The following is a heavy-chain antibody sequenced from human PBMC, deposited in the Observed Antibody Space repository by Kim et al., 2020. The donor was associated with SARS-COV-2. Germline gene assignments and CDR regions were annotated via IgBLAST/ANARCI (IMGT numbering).Heavy chain of an antibody. D-gene: IGHD1-7*01. Sequence: GGSLRLSCAASGFTFSSYAMHWVRQAPGKGLEWVAVISYDGSNKYYADSVKGRFTISRDNSKNTLYLQMNSLRAEDTAVYYCARDITGTTKLDYWGQGTLVTVSS. J-gene: IGHJ4*02. CDR3: ARDITGTTKLDY. CDR1: GFTFSSYA. CDR2: ISYDGSNK. V-gene: IGHV3-30-3*01.